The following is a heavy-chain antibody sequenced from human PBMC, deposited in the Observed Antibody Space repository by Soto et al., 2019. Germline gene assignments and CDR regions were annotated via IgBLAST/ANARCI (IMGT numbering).Heavy chain of an antibody. CDR2: IIPIFGTA. D-gene: IGHD6-19*01. Sequence: QVQLVQSGAEVKKPGSSVKVSCKASGGTFSSYAISWVRQAPGQGLEWMGGIIPIFGTANYAQKFQGRVTVTADDSTGTAYMELSSLRSEDRAVYYCASEVSRGSGWYRLGWFEPWGQGTLVTVSS. J-gene: IGHJ5*02. CDR3: ASEVSRGSGWYRLGWFEP. V-gene: IGHV1-69*12. CDR1: GGTFSSYA.